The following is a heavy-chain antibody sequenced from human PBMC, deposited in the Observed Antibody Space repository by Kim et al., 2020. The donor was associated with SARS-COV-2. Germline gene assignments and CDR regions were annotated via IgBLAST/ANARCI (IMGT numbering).Heavy chain of an antibody. CDR3: ARAMPTLGRRVDYYYYYGMDV. D-gene: IGHD2-2*01. J-gene: IGHJ6*02. CDR1: GFTFSSYW. CDR2: INSDGSST. Sequence: GGSLRLSCAASGFTFSSYWMHWVRQAPGKGLVWVSRINSDGSSTSYADSVKGRFTISRDNAKNTLYLQMNSLRAEDTAVYYCARAMPTLGRRVDYYYYYGMDVWGQGTTVTVSS. V-gene: IGHV3-74*01.